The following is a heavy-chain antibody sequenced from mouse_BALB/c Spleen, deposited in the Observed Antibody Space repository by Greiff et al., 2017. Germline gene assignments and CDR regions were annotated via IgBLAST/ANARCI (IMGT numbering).Heavy chain of an antibody. CDR3: ARGRDYYGSSDVFAY. J-gene: IGHJ3*01. CDR1: GFTFSSYA. CDR2: ISSGGST. Sequence: EVKLVESGGGLVKPGGSLKLSCAASGFTFSSYAMSWVRQTPEKRLEWVASISSGGSTYYPDSVKGRFTISRDNARNILYLQMSSLRSEDTAMYYCARGRDYYGSSDVFAYWGQGTLVTVSA. D-gene: IGHD1-1*01. V-gene: IGHV5-6-5*01.